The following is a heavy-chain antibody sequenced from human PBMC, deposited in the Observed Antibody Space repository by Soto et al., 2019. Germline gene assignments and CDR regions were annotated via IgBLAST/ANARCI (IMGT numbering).Heavy chain of an antibody. CDR1: GYTFSTYG. Sequence: QVQLVQSGAEVKKPGASVKVSCKASGYTFSTYGVSWVRQAPGQGREWMGWISGYDGDTNYAQKIRGRVTMTTDTSTSTAYMELRSLRSDDTAVYYCVRDLEYCVGYCYEDVFDIWGQGTMVTVSS. D-gene: IGHD2-21*02. V-gene: IGHV1-18*01. CDR2: ISGYDGDT. J-gene: IGHJ3*02. CDR3: VRDLEYCVGYCYEDVFDI.